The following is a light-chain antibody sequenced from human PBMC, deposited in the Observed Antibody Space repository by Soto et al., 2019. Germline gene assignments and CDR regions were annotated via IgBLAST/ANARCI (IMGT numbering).Light chain of an antibody. CDR2: EVI. Sequence: QSVLTQPASVSGSPGQSITISCTGTSSDIGTYDYVSWYQQHPGKAPKLMIYEVINRPSGISNRFSGSKSGNTASLTISGLQAEDEADYYCSSYAGSNNNYVFGTGTKVTVL. V-gene: IGLV2-14*01. CDR3: SSYAGSNNNYV. J-gene: IGLJ1*01. CDR1: SSDIGTYDY.